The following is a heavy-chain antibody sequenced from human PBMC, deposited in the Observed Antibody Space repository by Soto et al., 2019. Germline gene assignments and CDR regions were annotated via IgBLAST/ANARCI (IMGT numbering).Heavy chain of an antibody. J-gene: IGHJ6*02. D-gene: IGHD3-22*01. CDR3: AKDTVTRDYDSSYGMDV. CDR2: ISYDGSNK. V-gene: IGHV3-30*18. Sequence: QVQLVESGGGVVQPGRSLRLSCAASGFTFSSYGMHWVRQSPGKGLEWVAVISYDGSNKYYADSVKGRFTISRDNSKNTLYLQMNSLRAEDTAVYYCAKDTVTRDYDSSYGMDVWGQGTTVTVSS. CDR1: GFTFSSYG.